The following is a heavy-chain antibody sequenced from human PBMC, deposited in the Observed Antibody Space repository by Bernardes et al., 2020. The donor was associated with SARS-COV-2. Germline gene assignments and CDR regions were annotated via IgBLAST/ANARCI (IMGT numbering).Heavy chain of an antibody. Sequence: GGSLRLSCTASGFTFNTYSMNWVRQAPGKGLEWVSSITPSSSYIYYADPAKGRFTISRDNAENSLYLQMNSLTAEDTAVYYCSRDLAPRLRDWYFDLWGRGTLVTVSS. CDR2: ITPSSSYI. V-gene: IGHV3-21*01. CDR1: GFTFNTYS. J-gene: IGHJ2*01. CDR3: SRDLAPRLRDWYFDL. D-gene: IGHD5-12*01.